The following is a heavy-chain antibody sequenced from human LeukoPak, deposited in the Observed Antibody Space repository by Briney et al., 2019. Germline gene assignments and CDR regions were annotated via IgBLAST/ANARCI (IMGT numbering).Heavy chain of an antibody. Sequence: SETLSLTCAVYGGSFSGYYWSWIRQPPGKGLEWIGEINHSGNTNYNPSLKSRVTISVDTSKNQFSLKLSSVTAADTAVYYCARAPIAVAIALDYWGQGTLVTVSS. D-gene: IGHD6-19*01. CDR3: ARAPIAVAIALDY. CDR1: GGSFSGYY. CDR2: INHSGNT. V-gene: IGHV4-34*01. J-gene: IGHJ4*02.